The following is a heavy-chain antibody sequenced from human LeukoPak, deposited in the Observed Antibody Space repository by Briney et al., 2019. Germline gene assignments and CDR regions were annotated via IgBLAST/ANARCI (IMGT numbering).Heavy chain of an antibody. V-gene: IGHV4-59*01. D-gene: IGHD3-22*01. J-gene: IGHJ3*02. CDR2: IYYSGST. Sequence: SETLSLTCTVSGGSISSYYWSWIRQPPGKGLEWIGYIYYSGSTNYNPSLESRVTISVDTSKNQFSLKLSSVTAADTAVYYCARADYYYDRTAGGLGAFDIWGQGTMVTVSS. CDR3: ARADYYYDRTAGGLGAFDI. CDR1: GGSISSYY.